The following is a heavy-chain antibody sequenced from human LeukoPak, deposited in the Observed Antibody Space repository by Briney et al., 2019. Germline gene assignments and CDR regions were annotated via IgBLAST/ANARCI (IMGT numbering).Heavy chain of an antibody. CDR2: TYTSGSP. V-gene: IGHV4-4*09. J-gene: IGHJ6*03. Sequence: SETLSLTCSVPGGSLDSKYWSWIRQPPGKGLEWIGYTYTSGSPNFNPSLRRRAAIPIDTSKTQFSCKVYSLTAADTAVYYCANYIRNVHCNMDVWGKGTTVIVSS. D-gene: IGHD1-1*01. CDR1: GGSLDSKY. CDR3: ANYIRNVHCNMDV.